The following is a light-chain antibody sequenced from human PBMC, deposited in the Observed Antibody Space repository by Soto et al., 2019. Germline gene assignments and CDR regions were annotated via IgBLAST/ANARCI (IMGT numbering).Light chain of an antibody. CDR1: QGISTY. J-gene: IGKJ5*01. CDR2: AAS. V-gene: IGKV1-9*01. Sequence: SAYLGGRRIIKKKASQGISTYLAWYQQKPGKAPKLLIYAASTLQSGVPLSFSGRRSGTAFALRSRSLWPADFPTSWCWALLSLIFTLLQGTRLEIK. CDR3: WALLSLIFT.